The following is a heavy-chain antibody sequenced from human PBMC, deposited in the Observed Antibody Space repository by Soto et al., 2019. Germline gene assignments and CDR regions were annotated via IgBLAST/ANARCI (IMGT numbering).Heavy chain of an antibody. CDR3: VRFGGAAAGPGDY. V-gene: IGHV3-48*03. CDR1: EFTFSSYE. D-gene: IGHD6-13*01. CDR2: ISSSGTII. J-gene: IGHJ4*02. Sequence: PGGSLRLSCAASEFTFSSYEMNWVRQAPGKGLEWVSYISSSGTIIYYTDSVKGRFTISRDNAKKSLYLQMNSLRAEDTAVYYCVRFGGAAAGPGDYWGQGTLVTVSS.